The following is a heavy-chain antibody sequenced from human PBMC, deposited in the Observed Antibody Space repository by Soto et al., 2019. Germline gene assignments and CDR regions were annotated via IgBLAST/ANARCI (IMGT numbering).Heavy chain of an antibody. CDR2: IWYDGSNK. V-gene: IGHV3-33*01. D-gene: IGHD3-22*01. CDR3: ARDLSAYYYDSSGSIGY. CDR1: GFTCSSYG. J-gene: IGHJ4*02. Sequence: PGGSVRLSCAASGFTCSSYGMHWVRQAPGKGLEWVAVIWYDGSNKYYADSVKGRFTISRDNSKNTLYLQMNSLRAEDTAVYYCARDLSAYYYDSSGSIGYWGQGTLVTVSS.